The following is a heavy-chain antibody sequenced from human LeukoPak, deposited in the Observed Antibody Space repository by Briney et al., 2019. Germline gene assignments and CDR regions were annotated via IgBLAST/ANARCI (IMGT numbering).Heavy chain of an antibody. CDR2: IHYSGST. CDR1: GGSISSGDYY. Sequence: SETPSLTCIVSGGSISSGDYYWSWIRQPPGKGLEWTGSIHYSGSTYYDASFKSRVTMSVDTSKNQFSLKLSSVTAADTAVYYCARSIVVVTAPYSDAFDIWDQGTMVTVSS. CDR3: ARSIVVVTAPYSDAFDI. D-gene: IGHD2-21*02. V-gene: IGHV4-30-4*01. J-gene: IGHJ3*02.